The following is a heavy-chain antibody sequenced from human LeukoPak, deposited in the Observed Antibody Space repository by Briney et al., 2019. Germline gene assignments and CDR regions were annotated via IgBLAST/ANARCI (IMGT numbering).Heavy chain of an antibody. CDR2: FEAEGGET. CDR3: ATGGVFDDIGDEPADY. Sequence: ASVKVSCKVSGYTLTELAIHWVRQAPGRGPELMGGFEAEGGETVYAQRFQGRVTVTEDTSTDTAYMELSGLRSEDTAVYYCATGGVFDDIGDEPADYWGQGTLVTVYS. J-gene: IGHJ4*02. CDR1: GYTLTELA. D-gene: IGHD2-15*01. V-gene: IGHV1-24*01.